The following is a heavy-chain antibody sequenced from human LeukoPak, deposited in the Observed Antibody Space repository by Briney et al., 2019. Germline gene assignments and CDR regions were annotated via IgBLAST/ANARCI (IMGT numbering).Heavy chain of an antibody. Sequence: ASVKVSCKASGYTFTSYYMHWVRQAPGQGLEWMGIINPSGGSTSYAQKFQGRVTMTRDTSTSTVYMELSSLRSEDTAVYYCARAPLLGVVVVAATPGWFDPWVQGTLVTVSS. V-gene: IGHV1-46*03. CDR2: INPSGGST. CDR1: GYTFTSYY. CDR3: ARAPLLGVVVVAATPGWFDP. D-gene: IGHD2-15*01. J-gene: IGHJ5*02.